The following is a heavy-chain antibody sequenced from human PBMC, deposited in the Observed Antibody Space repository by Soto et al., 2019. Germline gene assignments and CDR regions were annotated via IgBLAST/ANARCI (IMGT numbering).Heavy chain of an antibody. Sequence: GGSLRLSCAASGFTFSSYWMSWVRQAPGKGLEWVANIKQDGSEKYYVDSVKGRFTISRDNAKNSLYLQMNSLRAEDTAVYYCARDEVYSSSWDYFDYWGQGTLVTVSS. CDR3: ARDEVYSSSWDYFDY. CDR1: GFTFSSYW. CDR2: IKQDGSEK. V-gene: IGHV3-7*01. D-gene: IGHD6-13*01. J-gene: IGHJ4*02.